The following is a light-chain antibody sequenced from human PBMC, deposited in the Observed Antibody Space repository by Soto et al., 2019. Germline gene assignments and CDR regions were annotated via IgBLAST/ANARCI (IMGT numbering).Light chain of an antibody. CDR2: DTS. CDR3: QHRNNWPREWK. V-gene: IGKV3-11*01. CDR1: RSVRSY. J-gene: IGKJ1*01. Sequence: IVLTQSPATLSLSPGERATLSCRASRSVRSYLAWYQQKPGQAPRLLISDTSKRATGIPARFSGAGSGTDFTLTITSLEPEDSAVYYCQHRNNWPREWKFGQGTKVEIK.